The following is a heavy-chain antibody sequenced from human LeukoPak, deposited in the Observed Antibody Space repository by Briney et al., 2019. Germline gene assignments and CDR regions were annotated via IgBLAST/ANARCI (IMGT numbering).Heavy chain of an antibody. D-gene: IGHD3-10*01. CDR1: GGSISSSNW. J-gene: IGHJ3*02. CDR3: ARGDFYYGSGSPFDAFDI. Sequence: SGTLSLTCAVSGGSISSSNWWSWVRQPPGKGLEWIGEIYHSGSTNYNPSLKSRVTISVDTSKNQFSLKLSSVTAADTAVYYCARGDFYYGSGSPFDAFDIWGQGTMVTVSS. CDR2: IYHSGST. V-gene: IGHV4-4*02.